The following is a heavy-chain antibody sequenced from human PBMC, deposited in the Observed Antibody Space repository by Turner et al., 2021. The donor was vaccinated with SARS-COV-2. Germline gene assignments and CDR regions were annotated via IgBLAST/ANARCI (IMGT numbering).Heavy chain of an antibody. CDR3: ARRSSRLGNWYFDL. V-gene: IGHV4-39*01. J-gene: IGHJ2*01. CDR1: GGSISSSSYY. D-gene: IGHD2-15*01. CDR2: MYYSGST. Sequence: QLQLQESGPGLVKPSETLFLTCTVSGGSISSSSYYWGWIRQPPGKGLEWIGSMYYSGSTYYNPSLKSRVTISVDTSKNQFSLKLSSVTAADTAVYYCARRSSRLGNWYFDLWGRGTLVTVSS.